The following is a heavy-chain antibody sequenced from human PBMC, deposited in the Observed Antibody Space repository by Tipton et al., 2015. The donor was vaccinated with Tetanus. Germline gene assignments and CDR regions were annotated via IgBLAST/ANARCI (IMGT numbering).Heavy chain of an antibody. D-gene: IGHD6-13*01. CDR2: IYYRGST. J-gene: IGHJ4*02. CDR1: GGSISSSSYY. V-gene: IGHV4-39*01. Sequence: TLSLTCTVSGGSISSSSYYWGWIRQPPGKGLEWIGSIYYRGSTYYNPSLKSRVTISVDTSKNQFSLKLSSVTAADTAVYYCASDSSWYDYWGQGTLVTVSS. CDR3: ASDSSWYDY.